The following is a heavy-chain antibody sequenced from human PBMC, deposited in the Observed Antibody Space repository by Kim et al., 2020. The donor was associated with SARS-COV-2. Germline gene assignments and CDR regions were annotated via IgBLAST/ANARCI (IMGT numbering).Heavy chain of an antibody. CDR2: ISYDGSNK. D-gene: IGHD2-15*01. CDR3: ARDGGSWASHLGY. Sequence: GGSLRLSCVASGFTFSNYGMHWVRQAPGKGLEWVSVISYDGSNKYYADSVKGRFTISRDNSKNTLYLQVNSLRAEDTAVYYCARDGGSWASHLGYWGQGT. J-gene: IGHJ4*02. V-gene: IGHV3-33*05. CDR1: GFTFSNYG.